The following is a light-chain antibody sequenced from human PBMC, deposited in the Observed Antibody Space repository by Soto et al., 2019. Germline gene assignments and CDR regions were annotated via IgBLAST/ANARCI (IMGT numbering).Light chain of an antibody. Sequence: QLVLTQPPSASGTPGQRVTISCSRSSSNIGTNTVIWYQQLPGAAPKLLIYSDNQRPSGVPDRFSGSKSGTSASLAISGLQSEDEADYYCAAWDVSLVVFGGGTQLTVL. CDR3: AAWDVSLVV. V-gene: IGLV1-44*01. CDR2: SDN. J-gene: IGLJ2*01. CDR1: SSNIGTNT.